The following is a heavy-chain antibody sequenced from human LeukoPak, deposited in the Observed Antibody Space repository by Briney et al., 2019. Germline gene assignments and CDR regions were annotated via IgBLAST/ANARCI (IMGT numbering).Heavy chain of an antibody. CDR2: IKQGGYED. CDR1: GFTFSHYW. CDR3: ARKYGSGSDYYYYYYMDV. Sequence: PGGSLRLSCEASGFTFSHYWMSWVRQAPGKGLEWVANIKQGGYEDYYVDSVKGRFTISRDNAKNSLYLQMNSLRAEDTAVYYCARKYGSGSDYYYYYYMDVWGKGTTVTVSS. D-gene: IGHD3-10*01. V-gene: IGHV3-7*01. J-gene: IGHJ6*03.